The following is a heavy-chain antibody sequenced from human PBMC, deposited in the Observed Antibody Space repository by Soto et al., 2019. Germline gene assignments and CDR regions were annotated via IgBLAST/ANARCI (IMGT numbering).Heavy chain of an antibody. CDR3: ARGGSYYAH. CDR2: INSVSGGA. Sequence: QVQLVQSGAEVKQPGASVRVSCKASGDTHTIYFIHWLRQAPGQGLEWMGWINSVSGGANYAPRFQGRVAMTRDRSAATAFMELSRLRSDDTDVYYCARGGSYYAHWGQGTLVTVSS. V-gene: IGHV1-2*02. CDR1: GDTHTIYF. J-gene: IGHJ4*02. D-gene: IGHD1-26*01.